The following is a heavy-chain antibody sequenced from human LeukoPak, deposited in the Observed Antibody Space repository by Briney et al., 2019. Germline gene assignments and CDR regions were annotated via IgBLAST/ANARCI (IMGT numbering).Heavy chain of an antibody. J-gene: IGHJ4*02. D-gene: IGHD6-13*01. Sequence: SETLSLTCAVSGGSFSGYYWSWIRQPPGKGLEWIGEINNSGSTNYNPSIKSRVTISVDTSKNQFALKLSSVTAADTAVYCCARQAAADYWGQGTLVTVSS. CDR2: INNSGST. CDR1: GGSFSGYY. V-gene: IGHV4-34*01. CDR3: ARQAAADY.